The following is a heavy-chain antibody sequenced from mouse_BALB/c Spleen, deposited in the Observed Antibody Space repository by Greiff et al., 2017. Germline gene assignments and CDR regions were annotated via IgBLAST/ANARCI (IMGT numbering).Heavy chain of an antibody. CDR3: ARKDPNPLMDY. CDR2: ISSGGSYT. CDR1: GFTFSSYG. V-gene: IGHV5-6*01. D-gene: IGHD6-1*01. J-gene: IGHJ4*01. Sequence: EVKLVESGGDLVKPGGSLKLSCAASGFTFSSYGMSWVRQTPDKRLEWVATISSGGSYTYYPDSVKGRFTISRDNAKNTLYLQMSSLKSEDTAMYYCARKDPNPLMDYWGQGTSVTVSS.